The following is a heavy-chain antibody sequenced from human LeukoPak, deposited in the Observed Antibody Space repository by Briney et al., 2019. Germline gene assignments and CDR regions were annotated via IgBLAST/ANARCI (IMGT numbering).Heavy chain of an antibody. J-gene: IGHJ4*02. CDR2: INPNSGGT. D-gene: IGHD3-3*01. CDR1: GYTFTGYY. V-gene: IGHV1-2*02. CDR3: ARDSGGSSTIFGVVTLVAYFDY. Sequence: GASVKVSCKASGYTFTGYYMHWVRQAPGQGLEWMGWINPNSGGTNYAQKFQGRVTMTRDTSISTAYMELSRLRSDDTAVCYCARDSGGSSTIFGVVTLVAYFDYWGQGTLVTVSS.